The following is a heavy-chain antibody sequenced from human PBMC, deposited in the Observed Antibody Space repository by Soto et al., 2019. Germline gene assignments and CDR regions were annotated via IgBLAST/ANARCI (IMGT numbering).Heavy chain of an antibody. CDR2: IYYSGSN. Sequence: PSETLSLTCTVSGRSISSGDCYWSWLRQPPGKGLEWIGYIYYSGSNYYTPSLKRRVTITVDTSKNQFSLKLSSVTAADTAVYYCASPGGGVPADGMDVRGQGTTVTVSS. D-gene: IGHD2-2*01. CDR3: ASPGGGVPADGMDV. J-gene: IGHJ6*02. CDR1: GRSISSGDCY. V-gene: IGHV4-30-4*01.